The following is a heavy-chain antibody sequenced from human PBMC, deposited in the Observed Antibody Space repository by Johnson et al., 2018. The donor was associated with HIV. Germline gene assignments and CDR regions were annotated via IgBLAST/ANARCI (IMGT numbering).Heavy chain of an antibody. J-gene: IGHJ3*02. Sequence: VQLVESGGGLVKPGGSVRLSCAVSGFTFTDAWMNWVRQAPGKGLEWVGRIKRKTDGGTTDYAAPVKGRFTISRDDSKTTLYLQMNSLKTEDTAVYYCITGGSGTIPSGAFDIWGQGTMVTVSS. D-gene: IGHD1-26*01. CDR1: GFTFTDAW. CDR3: ITGGSGTIPSGAFDI. CDR2: IKRKTDGGTT. V-gene: IGHV3-15*01.